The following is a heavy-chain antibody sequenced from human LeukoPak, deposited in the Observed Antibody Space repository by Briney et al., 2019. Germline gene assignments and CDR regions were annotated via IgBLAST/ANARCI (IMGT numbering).Heavy chain of an antibody. V-gene: IGHV4-30-4*01. J-gene: IGHJ3*02. CDR3: ALPYFGAGVDAFDI. Sequence: SQTLSLTCTVSGGSISSGDYYWSWIRQPPGKGLEWIGYIYYSGSTYYNPSLKSRVTISVDTSKNQFYLKLTSVTAADTALYYCALPYFGAGVDAFDIWGQGTRVAVSS. CDR2: IYYSGST. D-gene: IGHD3-10*01. CDR1: GGSISSGDYY.